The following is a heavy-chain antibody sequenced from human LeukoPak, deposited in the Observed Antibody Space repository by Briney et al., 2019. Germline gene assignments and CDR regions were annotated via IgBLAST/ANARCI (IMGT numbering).Heavy chain of an antibody. CDR1: GGSITNYY. CDR2: VYYSGST. D-gene: IGHD1-26*01. V-gene: IGHV4-59*01. Sequence: SETLSLTCTVSGGSITNYYWSWIRQPPGKGLEWIGYVYYSGSTNYNPSLKSRVTISIDTSKKQFSLKLSSVTAADTALYYCAREQWELLGLIDYWGQGTLVTVSS. CDR3: AREQWELLGLIDY. J-gene: IGHJ4*02.